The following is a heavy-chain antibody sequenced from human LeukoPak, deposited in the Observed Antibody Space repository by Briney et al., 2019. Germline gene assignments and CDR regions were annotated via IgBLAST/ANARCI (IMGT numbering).Heavy chain of an antibody. V-gene: IGHV6-1*01. CDR2: TYQRSKWYN. D-gene: IGHD6-19*01. J-gene: IGHJ4*02. CDR1: GDRVSINSAA. CDR3: ARSPSPYSSGWYFDY. Sequence: SQTLSLTCALSGDRVSINSAAWNWIRQSPSRGLEWLGRTYQRSKWYNDYAVSVKSRITINPDISKNQFSLQLNSVTPEDTAVYYCARSPSPYSSGWYFDYWGQGTLVTVSS.